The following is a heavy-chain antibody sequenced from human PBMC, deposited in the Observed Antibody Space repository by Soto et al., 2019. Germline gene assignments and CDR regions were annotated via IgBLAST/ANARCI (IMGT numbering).Heavy chain of an antibody. J-gene: IGHJ5*02. CDR3: ASYVEQQGYNWFDP. D-gene: IGHD6-13*01. V-gene: IGHV3-53*04. CDR2: IYSGGST. Sequence: GGSLRLSCAASGFTVSSNYMSGVRQDPGKGLEWVSVIYSGGSTNYADSVKGRFTISRHNSKNMLYLQMNSLRAQDTEVYYCASYVEQQGYNWFDPWGQGTLVTVSS. CDR1: GFTVSSNY.